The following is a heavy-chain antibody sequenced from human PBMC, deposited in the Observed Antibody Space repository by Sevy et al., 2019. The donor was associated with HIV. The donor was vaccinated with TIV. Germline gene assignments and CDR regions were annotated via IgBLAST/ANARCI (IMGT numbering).Heavy chain of an antibody. CDR1: GLAFSTYT. Sequence: GGSLRLSCAASGLAFSTYTFNWVRQAPGKGLEWVSSISSTSTYIYYADSVKGRFTISRDNAKNSLYLQMTSLRAEDTAVYYCARGLELGYFDYWGLGTLVTVSS. CDR2: ISSTSTYI. J-gene: IGHJ4*02. D-gene: IGHD1-7*01. CDR3: ARGLELGYFDY. V-gene: IGHV3-21*01.